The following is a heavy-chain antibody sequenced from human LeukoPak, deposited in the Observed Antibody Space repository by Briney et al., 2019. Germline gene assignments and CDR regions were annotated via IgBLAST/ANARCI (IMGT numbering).Heavy chain of an antibody. D-gene: IGHD2-2*01. CDR1: GFTFSSYS. CDR3: ARDSLENPPMPTPDGAFDI. J-gene: IGHJ3*02. CDR2: ISSSSSYI. V-gene: IGHV3-21*01. Sequence: GGSLRLSCAASGFTFSSYSMNWVRQAPGKGLEWVSSISSSSSYIYYADSVKGRFTISRDNAKNSLYLQMNSLRAEDTAVYYCARDSLENPPMPTPDGAFDIWGQGTMVTVSS.